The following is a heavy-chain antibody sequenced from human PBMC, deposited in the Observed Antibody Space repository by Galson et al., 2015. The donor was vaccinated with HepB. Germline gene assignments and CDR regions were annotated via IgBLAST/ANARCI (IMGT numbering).Heavy chain of an antibody. CDR3: ARVSTLYDSSGYAHDAFDV. V-gene: IGHV1-69*10. CDR2: IIPILGIA. J-gene: IGHJ3*01. Sequence: SVKVSCKASGGTFRSYTINWVRQAPGQGLELMGGIIPILGIANYAQKFQGRVTITADKSTTTAYMELSSLRSEDTAVYYCARVSTLYDSSGYAHDAFDVWGQGTMVTVSS. CDR1: GGTFRSYT. D-gene: IGHD3-22*01.